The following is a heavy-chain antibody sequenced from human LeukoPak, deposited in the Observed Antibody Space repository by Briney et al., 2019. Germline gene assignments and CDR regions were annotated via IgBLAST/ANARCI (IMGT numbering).Heavy chain of an antibody. CDR3: AKDQEPYYYDSSGYSASYFDY. J-gene: IGHJ4*02. D-gene: IGHD3-22*01. Sequence: PGGSLRLSCAASGFTFSNYGMHWVRQAPGKGLEWVAFIRYDGSNKYYADSVKGRFTISRDNSKNTLYLQMNSLRAEDTAVYYCAKDQEPYYYDSSGYSASYFDYWGQGTLVTVSS. CDR2: IRYDGSNK. CDR1: GFTFSNYG. V-gene: IGHV3-30*02.